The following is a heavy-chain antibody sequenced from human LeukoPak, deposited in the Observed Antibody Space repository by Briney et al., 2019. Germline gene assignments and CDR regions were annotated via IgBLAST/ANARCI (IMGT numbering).Heavy chain of an antibody. Sequence: GASVKVSCRASGYTFIDYYIHWVRQAPGEGLEWLGWINPNSGGTNYAQNFQGRVSMTGDTSLDTAYLELSSLTSDDTAVYYCARLATDFFGRKDFWGQGTLVTISS. D-gene: IGHD3-3*01. J-gene: IGHJ4*02. CDR2: INPNSGGT. V-gene: IGHV1-2*02. CDR1: GYTFIDYY. CDR3: ARLATDFFGRKDF.